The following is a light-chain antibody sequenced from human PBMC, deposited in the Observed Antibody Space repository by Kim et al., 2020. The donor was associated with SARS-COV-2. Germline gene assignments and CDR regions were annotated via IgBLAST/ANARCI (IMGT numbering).Light chain of an antibody. CDR3: HQYYSSPF. V-gene: IGKV4-1*01. CDR2: WAS. J-gene: IGKJ3*01. CDR1: QSVLFSSNNKSY. Sequence: RATISCKSSQSVLFSSNNKSYLAWFQQKLGQPPKLLIYWASTRESGVPDRFTGSGSGTDFTLTIDNLQAEDVAVYYCHQYYSSPFFGPGTKVDIK.